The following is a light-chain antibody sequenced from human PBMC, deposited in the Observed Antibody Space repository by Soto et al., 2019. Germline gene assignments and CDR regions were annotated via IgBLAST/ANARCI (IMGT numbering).Light chain of an antibody. CDR1: SSDVGGYDC. CDR3: SSYTSSKTLYV. V-gene: IGLV2-14*01. CDR2: EVS. Sequence: QSALTRPASVSGSPGQSITISCTGTSSDVGGYDCVSWYQQHPGKAPKLMIYEVSNRPSGVSSRFSGSKSGNTASLTISGLQAEDEADYYCSSYTSSKTLYVFATGTKLTVL. J-gene: IGLJ1*01.